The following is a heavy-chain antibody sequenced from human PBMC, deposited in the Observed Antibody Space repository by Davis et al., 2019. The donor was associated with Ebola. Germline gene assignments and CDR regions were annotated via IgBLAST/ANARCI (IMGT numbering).Heavy chain of an antibody. CDR1: GFTFSSYG. CDR2: IWYDGSNK. CDR3: ARRADV. J-gene: IGHJ6*02. Sequence: PGGSLRLSCAASGFTFSSYGMHWVRQAPGKGLEWVAVIWYDGSNKYYADSVKGRFTISRDNAKNSLYLQMNSLRAEDTAVYYCARRADVWGQGTTVTVSS. V-gene: IGHV3-33*08.